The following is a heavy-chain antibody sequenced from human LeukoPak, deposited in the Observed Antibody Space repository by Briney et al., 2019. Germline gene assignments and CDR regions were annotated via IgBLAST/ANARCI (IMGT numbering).Heavy chain of an antibody. CDR2: ISGNGDST. D-gene: IGHD3-22*01. J-gene: IGHJ4*02. V-gene: IGHV3-23*01. CDR3: AKDGVYYYDSSLYYFDY. Sequence: GGSLRLSCVASGFTFSRSAMSWVRQAPGKGLEWVSAISGNGDSTYYADSVKGRFTISRDNSKNTLYLQMNSLRAEDTAVYYCAKDGVYYYDSSLYYFDYWGQGTLVTVSS. CDR1: GFTFSRSA.